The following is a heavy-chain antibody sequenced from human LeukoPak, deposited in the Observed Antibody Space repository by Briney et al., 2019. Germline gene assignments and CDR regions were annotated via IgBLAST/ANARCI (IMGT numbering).Heavy chain of an antibody. CDR1: GDSTSSHY. CDR2: IYYSGST. D-gene: IGHD6-13*01. J-gene: IGHJ6*02. V-gene: IGHV4-59*11. Sequence: SETLSLTCTVSGDSTSSHYWTWIRQPPGKGLEWIGYIYYSGSTNYNPSLKSRVTISVDTSKNQFSLKLSSVTAADTAVYYCARGPDSSSWSLSYYYGMDVWGQGTTVTVSS. CDR3: ARGPDSSSWSLSYYYGMDV.